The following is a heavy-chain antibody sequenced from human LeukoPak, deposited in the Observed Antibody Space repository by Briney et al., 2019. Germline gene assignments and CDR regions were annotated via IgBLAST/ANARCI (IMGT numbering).Heavy chain of an antibody. CDR1: GFTFSHYS. J-gene: IGHJ4*02. D-gene: IGHD5-24*01. CDR2: IGISSGNT. V-gene: IGHV3-48*04. Sequence: GGSLRLSCVASGFTFSHYSMNWVRQAPGKGLEWISYIGISSGNTKYADSVKGRLTIFGDSAKKSLYLQMTRLRVEDTAVYYCARDYNYAFDNWGQGTLVTVSS. CDR3: ARDYNYAFDN.